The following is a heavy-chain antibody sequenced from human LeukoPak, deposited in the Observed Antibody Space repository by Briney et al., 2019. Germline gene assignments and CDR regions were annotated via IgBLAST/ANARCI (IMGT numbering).Heavy chain of an antibody. J-gene: IGHJ6*03. D-gene: IGHD1-26*01. V-gene: IGHV4-59*01. CDR1: GGSISSYY. CDR3: ARGEWELGYYMDV. Sequence: SETLSLTCTVSGGSISSYYWNWIRQPPGKGLEWTGYISYSGSTNYNPSLKSRVTTSVDTSKNQFSLKLSSVSAADTAVYYCARGEWELGYYMDVWGKGTTVTISS. CDR2: ISYSGST.